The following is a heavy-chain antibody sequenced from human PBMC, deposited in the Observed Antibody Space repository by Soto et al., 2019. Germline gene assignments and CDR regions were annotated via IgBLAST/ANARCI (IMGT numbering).Heavy chain of an antibody. CDR2: ISAHNGNT. CDR3: ARGRYGDS. V-gene: IGHV1-18*01. D-gene: IGHD1-1*01. Sequence: QVHLVQSGAEVKKPGASVKVSCQGSGYAFTTYGITWVRQAPGQGLEWMGWISAHNGNTNYAQKLQGRVTVTRDTSTSTADMELRSLRSDDTAVYYCARGRYGDSWGQGALVTVSS. J-gene: IGHJ4*02. CDR1: GYAFTTYG.